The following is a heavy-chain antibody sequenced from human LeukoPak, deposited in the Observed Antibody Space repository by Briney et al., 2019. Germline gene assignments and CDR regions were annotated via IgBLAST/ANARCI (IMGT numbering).Heavy chain of an antibody. J-gene: IGHJ4*02. Sequence: ASVKVSRKASGYTFTNYGISWVRQAPGQGLEWMGWISGYSNNTYYAQRFQCRVTMTTDTSTTAAHMELRSLRSDDTAVYYCAREGDSAGYCFGGICYPPDYWGQGTLVTVSS. CDR3: AREGDSAGYCFGGICYPPDY. CDR1: GYTFTNYG. V-gene: IGHV1-18*01. CDR2: ISGYSNNT. D-gene: IGHD2-8*02.